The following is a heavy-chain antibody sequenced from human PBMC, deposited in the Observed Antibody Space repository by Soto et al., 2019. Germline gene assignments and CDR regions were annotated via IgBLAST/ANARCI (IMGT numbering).Heavy chain of an antibody. CDR2: IYSGGST. CDR3: ARVKDDILTGYYSNWFDP. CDR1: GFRFSDYY. J-gene: IGHJ5*02. D-gene: IGHD3-9*01. Sequence: GGSLRLSCAASGFRFSDYYIDWVRQAPGKGLEWVSVIYSGGSTYYADSVKGRFTISRDNSKNTLYLQMNSLRAEDTAVYYCARVKDDILTGYYSNWFDPWGQGTLVTVSS. V-gene: IGHV3-66*01.